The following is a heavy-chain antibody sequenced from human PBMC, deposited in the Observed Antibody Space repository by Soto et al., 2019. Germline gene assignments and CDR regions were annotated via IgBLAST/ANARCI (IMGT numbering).Heavy chain of an antibody. J-gene: IGHJ3*02. D-gene: IGHD3-22*01. CDR3: ARGAGLYYYDSSGYYALNDALAI. V-gene: IGHV4-30-2*01. CDR2: IYHSGST. Sequence: SETLSLTCAVSGGSISSGGYSGSWIRQPPGKGLEWMGYIYHSGSTYYNPSLKSRVTISVDRSKNQFSLKLSSVTAADTAVYYCARGAGLYYYDSSGYYALNDALAIWGQGTMVTVSS. CDR1: GGSISSGGYS.